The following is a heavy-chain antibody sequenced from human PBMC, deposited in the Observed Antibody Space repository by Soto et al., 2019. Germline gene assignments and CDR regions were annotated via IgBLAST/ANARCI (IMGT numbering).Heavy chain of an antibody. CDR2: ISSGSSNI. J-gene: IGHJ4*02. D-gene: IGHD2-15*01. V-gene: IGHV3-21*01. Sequence: LRHSCAASGFAFRSYNMNWVRQAPGKGLEWVASISSGSSNIYYADSVKGRFTISRDNAKNSLLLQMDSLRAEDSAVYYCASATVVAATFDFWGQGTLVTVSS. CDR1: GFAFRSYN. CDR3: ASATVVAATFDF.